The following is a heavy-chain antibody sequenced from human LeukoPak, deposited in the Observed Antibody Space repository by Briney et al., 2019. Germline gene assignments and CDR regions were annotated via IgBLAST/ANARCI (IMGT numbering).Heavy chain of an antibody. CDR3: ARVEYYGSGSPLFDY. V-gene: IGHV4-30-4*01. D-gene: IGHD3-10*01. CDR2: IYYSGST. Sequence: SQTLSLTCTVSGGSISSGDYYWSWIRQPPGKGLEWIGYIYYSGSTYYNPSLKSRVTISVDTSKNQISLKLSSVTAADTAVYYCARVEYYGSGSPLFDYWGQGTLVSVSS. J-gene: IGHJ4*02. CDR1: GGSISSGDYY.